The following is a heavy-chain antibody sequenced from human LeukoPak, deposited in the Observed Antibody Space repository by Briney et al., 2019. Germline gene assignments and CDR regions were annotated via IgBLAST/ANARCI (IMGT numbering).Heavy chain of an antibody. D-gene: IGHD3-22*01. Sequence: ASVKVFCKASGYTFTSYGISWVRQAPGQGLEWMGWISAYNGNTNYAQKLQGRVTMTTDTSTSTAYMELRSLRSDDTAVYYCARDAGITMIVGDAFDIWGQGTMVTVSS. CDR2: ISAYNGNT. J-gene: IGHJ3*02. CDR3: ARDAGITMIVGDAFDI. V-gene: IGHV1-18*01. CDR1: GYTFTSYG.